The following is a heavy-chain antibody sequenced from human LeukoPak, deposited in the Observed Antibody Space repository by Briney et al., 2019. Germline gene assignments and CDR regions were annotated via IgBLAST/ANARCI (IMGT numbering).Heavy chain of an antibody. J-gene: IGHJ4*02. D-gene: IGHD6-13*01. Sequence: GRSLRLSCAASGFTFSVYGMHWVRQPPGKGLEGVPLIWYDGSDKYYADSVKGRFTIPRDNSENTLYLQMNGLRAEDTAVYYCVKDRGSSWVLASFDYWGQGTLVTVSS. CDR3: VKDRGSSWVLASFDY. CDR1: GFTFSVYG. CDR2: IWYDGSDK. V-gene: IGHV3-33*06.